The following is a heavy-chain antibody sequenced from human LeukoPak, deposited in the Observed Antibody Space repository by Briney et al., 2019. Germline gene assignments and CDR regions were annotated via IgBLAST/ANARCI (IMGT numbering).Heavy chain of an antibody. CDR2: IYYSGST. D-gene: IGHD2-21*01. CDR3: ARVKRVYCGGDCYHNAFDI. Sequence: SETLSLTCTVSGGSISSYYWGWIRQPPGKGLEWLGYIYYSGSTNYNPSLKSRVTISVDTSKNQFSLKLSSVTAADTAVYYCARVKRVYCGGDCYHNAFDIWGQGTMVTVSS. V-gene: IGHV4-59*01. J-gene: IGHJ3*02. CDR1: GGSISSYY.